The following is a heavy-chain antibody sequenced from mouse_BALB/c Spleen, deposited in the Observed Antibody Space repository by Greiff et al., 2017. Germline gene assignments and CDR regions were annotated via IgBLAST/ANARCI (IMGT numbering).Heavy chain of an antibody. CDR1: GFTFSSYG. J-gene: IGHJ3*01. CDR3: ARRSSARAAWFAY. V-gene: IGHV5-6*01. CDR2: ISSGGSYT. D-gene: IGHD3-1*01. Sequence: DVQLVESGGDLVKPGGSLKLSCAASGFTFSSYGMSWVRQTPDKRLEWVATISSGGSYTYYPDSVKGRFTISRDNAKNTLYLQMSSLKSEDTAMYYCARRSSARAAWFAYWGQGTLVTVSA.